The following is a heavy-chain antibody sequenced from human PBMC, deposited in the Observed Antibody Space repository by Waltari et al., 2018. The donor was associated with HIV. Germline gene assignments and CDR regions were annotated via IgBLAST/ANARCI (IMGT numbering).Heavy chain of an antibody. CDR3: ARQFTTGTTIYHYYYGMDV. J-gene: IGHJ6*02. D-gene: IGHD1-1*01. CDR1: GGSISSYY. V-gene: IGHV4-4*07. Sequence: LQESGPGLVKPSETLSLTCTVSGGSISSYYWIWIRQPAGKGLEWIGRIYTSGTTTYNPSLRSRVTMSVDTSKNQFSLKLSSVTAADTAVYYCARQFTTGTTIYHYYYGMDVWGQGTTVTVSS. CDR2: IYTSGTT.